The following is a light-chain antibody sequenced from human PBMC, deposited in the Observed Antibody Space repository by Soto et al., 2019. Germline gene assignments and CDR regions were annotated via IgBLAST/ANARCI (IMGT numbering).Light chain of an antibody. Sequence: QSVLTQPASVSGSPGQSITISCTGTNGDVGSYDLVSWYQRYPGEAPKLIIYEVNKRPSGISNRFSGSKSGNTASLTISGLQAEDEAEYDCCSYAGSNSLIFGGGTQHTVL. CDR1: NGDVGSYDL. V-gene: IGLV2-23*02. CDR3: CSYAGSNSLI. CDR2: EVN. J-gene: IGLJ2*01.